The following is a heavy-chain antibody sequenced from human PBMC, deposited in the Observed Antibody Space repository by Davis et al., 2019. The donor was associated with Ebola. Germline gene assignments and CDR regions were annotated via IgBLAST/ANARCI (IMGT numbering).Heavy chain of an antibody. J-gene: IGHJ4*02. D-gene: IGHD3-22*01. CDR1: GYSSTSYW. Sequence: GASLKISCKGSGYSSTSYWIGWVRQMPGKGLEWMGIIYPGDSDTRYSPSFQGQVTISADKSISTAYLQWSSLKASDTAMYYCARHAIRYYYDSSGIDYWGQGTLVTVSS. CDR3: ARHAIRYYYDSSGIDY. V-gene: IGHV5-51*01. CDR2: IYPGDSDT.